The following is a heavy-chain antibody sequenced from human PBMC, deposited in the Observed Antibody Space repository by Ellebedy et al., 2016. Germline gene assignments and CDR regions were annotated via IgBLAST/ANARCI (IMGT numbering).Heavy chain of an antibody. V-gene: IGHV3-23*01. D-gene: IGHD1-26*01. CDR2: ISGSGGST. CDR3: AKVGGAKYYFDF. CDR1: GFTFSSYA. Sequence: GGSLRLXCAASGFTFSSYAMSWVRQAPGKGLEWVSAISGSGGSTYYADSVKGRFAISRDNSKNTLYLQMHSLRAEDTAVYYCAKVGGAKYYFDFWGQGTLVTVSS. J-gene: IGHJ4*02.